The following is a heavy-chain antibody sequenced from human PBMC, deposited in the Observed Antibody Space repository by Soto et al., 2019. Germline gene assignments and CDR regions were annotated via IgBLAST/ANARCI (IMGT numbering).Heavy chain of an antibody. J-gene: IGHJ4*02. CDR2: TSYDGNNK. V-gene: IGHV3-30*19. CDR3: ARWGTTGGFDL. CDR1: GFRFKSFV. D-gene: IGHD3-16*01. Sequence: QVQLVESGGGVVQPGTSLRLSCAASGFRFKSFVMHWVRQAPGKGLEWVAFTSYDGNNKDYGDFVKGRFTVSRDNSQNTLHLQMDFLRPEDTAFYYCARWGTTGGFDLWGQGTLVSVSS.